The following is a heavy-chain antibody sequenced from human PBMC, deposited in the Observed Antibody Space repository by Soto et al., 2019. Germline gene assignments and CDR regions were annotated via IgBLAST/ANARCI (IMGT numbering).Heavy chain of an antibody. Sequence: SVKVSCNASGGTFSSYAISWVRQAPGQGLEWMGGIIPIFGTANYAQKFQGRVTITADKSTSTAYMELSSLGSEDTDVYYCARDKGFYDIWTGYYRYYYGMYVWGQGTTFNVSS. CDR2: IIPIFGTA. CDR1: GGTFSSYA. J-gene: IGHJ6*02. D-gene: IGHD3-9*01. V-gene: IGHV1-69*06. CDR3: ARDKGFYDIWTGYYRYYYGMYV.